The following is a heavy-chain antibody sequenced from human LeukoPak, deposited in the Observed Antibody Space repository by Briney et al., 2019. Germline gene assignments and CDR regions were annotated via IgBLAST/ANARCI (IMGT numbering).Heavy chain of an antibody. CDR2: ISGSGGST. J-gene: IGHJ4*02. V-gene: IGHV3-23*01. Sequence: GGSLRLSCAASGFTFSSYAMSWVRKAPGKGLEWVSAISGSGGSTYYADSVKGRFTISRDNSKNTLYLQMNSLRAEDTAVYYCAKDGDSSGWSDIDYWGQGTLVTVSS. D-gene: IGHD6-19*01. CDR1: GFTFSSYA. CDR3: AKDGDSSGWSDIDY.